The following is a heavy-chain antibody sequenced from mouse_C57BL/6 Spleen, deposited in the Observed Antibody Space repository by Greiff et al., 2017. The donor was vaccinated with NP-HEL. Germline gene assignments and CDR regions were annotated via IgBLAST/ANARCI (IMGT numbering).Heavy chain of an antibody. V-gene: IGHV3-6*01. CDR3: ARGDYGYDGAWFAY. CDR2: ISYDGSN. Sequence: ESGPGLVKPSQSLSLTCSVTGYSITSGYYWNWIRQFPGNKLEWMGYISYDGSNNYNPSLKNRISITRDTSKNQFFLKLNSVTTEDTATYYRARGDYGYDGAWFAYWGQGTLVTVSA. CDR1: GYSITSGYY. J-gene: IGHJ3*01. D-gene: IGHD2-2*01.